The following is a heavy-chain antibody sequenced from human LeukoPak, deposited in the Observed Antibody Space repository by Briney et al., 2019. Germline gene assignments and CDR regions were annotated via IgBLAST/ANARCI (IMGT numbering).Heavy chain of an antibody. D-gene: IGHD6-19*01. CDR3: ARQGTYSSAIGMGY. V-gene: IGHV1-46*02. CDR2: INPSGGST. Sequence: ASVKVSCKASGYTFNNHYMYWVRQAPGQGLEWMGVINPSGGSTSYAQKFQGRVTMTRDTSTRTVHMEVNSLRSEDTAVYYCARQGTYSSAIGMGYWGQGTLVTVSS. J-gene: IGHJ4*02. CDR1: GYTFNNHY.